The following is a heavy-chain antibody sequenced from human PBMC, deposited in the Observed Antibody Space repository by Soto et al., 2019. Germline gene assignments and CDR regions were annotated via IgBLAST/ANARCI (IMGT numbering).Heavy chain of an antibody. CDR3: TSSSSWGYYYYGMDV. CDR2: IRSKANSYAT. CDR1: GVTLSGSA. V-gene: IGHV3-73*01. D-gene: IGHD6-13*01. Sequence: GGALRLSCSASGVTLSGSAMHWVRQASGKGLEWVGRIRSKANSYATAYAASVKGRFTISRDDSKNTAYLQMNSLKTEDTAVYYCTSSSSWGYYYYGMDVWGQGTTVTVSS. J-gene: IGHJ6*02.